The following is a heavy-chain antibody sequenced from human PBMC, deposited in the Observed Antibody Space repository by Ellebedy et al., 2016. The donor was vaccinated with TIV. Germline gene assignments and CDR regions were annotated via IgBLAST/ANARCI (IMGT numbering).Heavy chain of an antibody. CDR1: GASISDSNW. Sequence: SETLSLTCTVSGASISDSNWWSWVRQPPGRGLEWVGEIYHSGSTTYNPSLQSRVTISVDKSKNQFSLKVSSVTAADTAVYYCARVRSDIGYFLEEYYFDYWGQGTLVTVSS. D-gene: IGHD2-2*03. CDR3: ARVRSDIGYFLEEYYFDY. CDR2: IYHSGST. J-gene: IGHJ4*02. V-gene: IGHV4-4*02.